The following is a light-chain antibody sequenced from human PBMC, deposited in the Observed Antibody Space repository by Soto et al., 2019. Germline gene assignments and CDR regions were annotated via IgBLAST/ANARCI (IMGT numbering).Light chain of an antibody. J-gene: IGLJ3*02. Sequence: QSALTQPASVSGSPGQSITISCTGTNSDVGSYNLVSWYQHHPGKAPKLMIYEVSRRPSGVSNRFSGSKSGNTASLAITGLQAEDEADYYCQSYDNSLSASGVFGGGTQLTVL. V-gene: IGLV2-14*02. CDR3: QSYDNSLSASGV. CDR1: NSDVGSYNL. CDR2: EVS.